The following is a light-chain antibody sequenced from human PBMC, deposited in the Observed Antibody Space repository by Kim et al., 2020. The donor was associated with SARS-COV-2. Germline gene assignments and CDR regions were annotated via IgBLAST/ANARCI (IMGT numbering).Light chain of an antibody. V-gene: IGLV3-1*01. J-gene: IGLJ2*01. CDR1: RLGDKY. CDR2: QGD. CDR3: QAWDSSTAI. Sequence: SVSPGQTVSTSCSGERLGDKYAFWYQQRSGQSPVLVIYQGDKRPSGIPARFSGSLSGNTATLTISGTQPMDEADYYCQAWDSSTAIFGGGTKLTVL.